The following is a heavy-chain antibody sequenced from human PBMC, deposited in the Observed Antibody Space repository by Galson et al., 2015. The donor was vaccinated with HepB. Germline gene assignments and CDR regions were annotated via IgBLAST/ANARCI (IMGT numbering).Heavy chain of an antibody. CDR1: GYTFTSYA. CDR2: INAGNGNT. CDR3: ARDVIVGYCSGGSCYSSWYFDY. D-gene: IGHD2-15*01. J-gene: IGHJ4*02. Sequence: SCKASGYTFTSYAMHWVRQAPGQRLEWMGWINAGNGNTKYSQKFQGRVTITRDTSASTAHMELSSLRSEDTAVYYCARDVIVGYCSGGSCYSSWYFDYWGQGTLVTVSS. V-gene: IGHV1-3*01.